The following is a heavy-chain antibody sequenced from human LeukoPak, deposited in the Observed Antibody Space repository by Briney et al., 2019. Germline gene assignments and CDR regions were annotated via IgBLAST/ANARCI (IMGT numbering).Heavy chain of an antibody. D-gene: IGHD3-10*01. CDR1: GFTLSSNY. CDR2: IYSGCRT. Sequence: GGALRHSCAASGFTLSSNYMSWLRQAPGKGVDGVAVIYSGCRTYYTDSGTGRFTISRDNSKNTLYLQMNSLRAEDTAVYYCAREKVVRGVMRRYGMDVWGKGATVTVSS. V-gene: IGHV3-53*01. CDR3: AREKVVRGVMRRYGMDV. J-gene: IGHJ6*04.